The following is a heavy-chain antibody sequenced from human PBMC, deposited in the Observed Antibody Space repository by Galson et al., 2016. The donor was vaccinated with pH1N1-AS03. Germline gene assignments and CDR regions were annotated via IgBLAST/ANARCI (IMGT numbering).Heavy chain of an antibody. CDR3: AKVGMRGAVAGTRYHFDY. J-gene: IGHJ4*02. V-gene: IGHV3-43D*03. CDR2: ISWDGLTI. CDR1: GFIFDDYG. D-gene: IGHD6-19*01. Sequence: SLRLSCAASGFIFDDYGMHWVRQAPGKGLEWVSLISWDGLTIYYADSVKGRFTVSRDNSKKSLYLHMISLRPEDTALYYCAKVGMRGAVAGTRYHFDYWGQGTLVTVSS.